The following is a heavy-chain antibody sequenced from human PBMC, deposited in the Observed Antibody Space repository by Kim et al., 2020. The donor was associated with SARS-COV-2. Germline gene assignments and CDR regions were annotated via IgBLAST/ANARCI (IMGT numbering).Heavy chain of an antibody. Sequence: GGSLRLSCAASGFTFSSYAMHWVRQAPGKGLEWVAVISYDGSNKYYADSVKGRFTISRDNSKNTLYLQMNSLRAEDTAVYYCASQLRSDWFPEANFDYWGQGTLVTVSS. J-gene: IGHJ4*02. CDR1: GFTFSSYA. CDR3: ASQLRSDWFPEANFDY. D-gene: IGHD3-9*01. V-gene: IGHV3-30-3*01. CDR2: ISYDGSNK.